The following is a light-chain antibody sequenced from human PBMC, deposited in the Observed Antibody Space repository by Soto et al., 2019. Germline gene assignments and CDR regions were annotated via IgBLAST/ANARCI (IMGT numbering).Light chain of an antibody. V-gene: IGKV3-15*01. CDR2: GAS. Sequence: EIVLTQSPGTLSLSPGERATLSCRASQSVSSSYLAWYQQKPGQAPRLLIYGASTRATGIPARFSGSGSGTEFTLTISSLQSEDFAVYHCQQYHSWPPRTFGQGTKVDIK. J-gene: IGKJ1*01. CDR1: QSVSSSY. CDR3: QQYHSWPPRT.